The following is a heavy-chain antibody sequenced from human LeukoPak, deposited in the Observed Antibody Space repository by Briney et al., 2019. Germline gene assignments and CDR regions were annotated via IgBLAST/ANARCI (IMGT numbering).Heavy chain of an antibody. CDR3: ARVTIRYSSGWYPFDY. Sequence: ASVKVSCKASGYTFTCYYMHWVRQAPGQGLEWMGIINPSGGSTSYAQKFQGRVTMTRDTSTSTVYMELSSLRSEDTAVYYCARVTIRYSSGWYPFDYWGQGTLVTVSS. V-gene: IGHV1-46*01. D-gene: IGHD6-19*01. CDR2: INPSGGST. J-gene: IGHJ4*02. CDR1: GYTFTCYY.